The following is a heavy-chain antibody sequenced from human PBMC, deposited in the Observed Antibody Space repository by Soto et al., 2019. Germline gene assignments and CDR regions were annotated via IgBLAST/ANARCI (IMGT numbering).Heavy chain of an antibody. CDR2: ISSSGSTM. CDR1: GFTFSSYE. V-gene: IGHV3-48*03. J-gene: IGHJ3*02. CDR3: AREGAVAGKGHDAFDI. Sequence: GGSLRLSCAASGFTFSSYEMNWVRQAPGKGLEWVSYISSSGSTMYYADSVKGRFTISRDNAKNSLYLQMNSLRAEDTAVYYCAREGAVAGKGHDAFDIWGQGTMVTVSS. D-gene: IGHD6-19*01.